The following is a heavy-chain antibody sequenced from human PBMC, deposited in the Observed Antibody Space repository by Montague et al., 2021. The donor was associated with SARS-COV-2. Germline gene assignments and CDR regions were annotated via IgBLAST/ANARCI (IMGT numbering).Heavy chain of an antibody. CDR2: IDWDGDQ. CDR3: ARRYDFYRAEAFDV. Sequence: PALVKPTQTVTLTCTFSGFSLSTSEMFVSWIRQPPGKALEWLARIDWDGDQRYSPSLKTRLTITKDTSKNRVVLTMTNLDPVDTATYYCARRYDFYRAEAFDVWGQGTMLTVSS. V-gene: IGHV2-5*08. D-gene: IGHD3-3*01. CDR1: GFSLSTSEMF. J-gene: IGHJ3*01.